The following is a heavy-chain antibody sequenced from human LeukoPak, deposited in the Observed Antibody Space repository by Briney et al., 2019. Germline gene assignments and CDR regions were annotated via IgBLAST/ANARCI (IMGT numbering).Heavy chain of an antibody. CDR2: ISAYNGNT. J-gene: IGHJ4*02. CDR3: ARDLIIFYDSGGYYLDY. V-gene: IGHV1-18*01. Sequence: ASVKVSCKASGYTFTSYGISWVRQAPGQGLEWMGWISAYNGNTNYAQKLQGRVTMTTDTSTSTAYMELRSLRSDDTAVYYCARDLIIFYDSGGYYLDYWGQGTLVTVSS. CDR1: GYTFTSYG. D-gene: IGHD3-22*01.